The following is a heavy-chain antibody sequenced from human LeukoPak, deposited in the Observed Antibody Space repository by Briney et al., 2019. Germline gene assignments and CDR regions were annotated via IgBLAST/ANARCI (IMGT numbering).Heavy chain of an antibody. Sequence: GGSLRLSCAASGFTFSSYSMNWVRQAPGKGLEWVSAISGSGGSTYYADSVKGRFTISRDNSRNTLYLQMNSLRAEDTAVYYCAKVFVRYQEADYWGQGTLVTVSS. CDR1: GFTFSSYS. J-gene: IGHJ4*02. CDR2: ISGSGGST. V-gene: IGHV3-23*01. CDR3: AKVFVRYQEADY. D-gene: IGHD1-26*01.